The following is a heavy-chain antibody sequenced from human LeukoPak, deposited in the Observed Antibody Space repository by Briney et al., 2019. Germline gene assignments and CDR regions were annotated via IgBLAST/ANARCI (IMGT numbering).Heavy chain of an antibody. CDR3: ARDHHPYSTKNWFDP. J-gene: IGHJ5*02. CDR2: ISYDGSNK. Sequence: GGSLRLSCAASGFTLSSYAMHWVRQAPGKGLEWVAVISYDGSNKYYADSVKGRFTISRDNSKNTLYLQMNSLRAEDTAVYYCARDHHPYSTKNWFDPWGQGTLVTVSS. CDR1: GFTLSSYA. D-gene: IGHD2-2*01. V-gene: IGHV3-30-3*01.